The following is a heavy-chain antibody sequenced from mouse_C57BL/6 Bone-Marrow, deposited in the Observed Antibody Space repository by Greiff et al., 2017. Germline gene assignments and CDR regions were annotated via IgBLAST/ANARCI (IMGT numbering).Heavy chain of an antibody. D-gene: IGHD2-10*01. CDR2: IYPGSGST. V-gene: IGHV1-55*01. CDR3: ASSAYYGNGGFFDY. Sequence: QVQLQQSGAELVKPGASVKMSCKASGYTFTSYWITWVKQRHGQGLEWIGDIYPGSGSTNYNEKFKSKATLTVDTSSSTAYMQLSSLTSEDSAVYDCASSAYYGNGGFFDYWGQGTTLTVSS. CDR1: GYTFTSYW. J-gene: IGHJ2*01.